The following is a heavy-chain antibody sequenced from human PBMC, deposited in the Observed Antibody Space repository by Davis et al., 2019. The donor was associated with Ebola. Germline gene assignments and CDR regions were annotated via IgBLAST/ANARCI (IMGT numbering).Heavy chain of an antibody. D-gene: IGHD6-13*01. CDR2: IRYDGCHK. Sequence: PGGSLRLSCAASGFTFSSYSMNWVRQAPGKGLEWVAFIRYDGCHKSYADSVKGRLTISRDNSKSTLFLQMNSLRAEDTAIYFCVSKTAAGFNFDHWGQGAPVTVSS. J-gene: IGHJ4*02. CDR1: GFTFSSYS. CDR3: VSKTAAGFNFDH. V-gene: IGHV3-30*02.